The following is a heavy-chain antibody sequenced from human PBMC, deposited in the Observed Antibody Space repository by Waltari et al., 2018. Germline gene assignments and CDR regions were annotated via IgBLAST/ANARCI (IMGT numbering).Heavy chain of an antibody. CDR3: ARLQDYSNPWWYFDL. J-gene: IGHJ2*01. D-gene: IGHD4-4*01. Sequence: QVQLQESGPGLVKPSETLSLTCAVSGYSIRSGYYWGWIRQPPGKGLEWIGSIYHSGSTYYNPSLKSRVTISVDTSKNQFSLKLSSVTAADTAVYYCARLQDYSNPWWYFDLWGRGTLVTVSS. V-gene: IGHV4-38-2*01. CDR1: GYSIRSGYY. CDR2: IYHSGST.